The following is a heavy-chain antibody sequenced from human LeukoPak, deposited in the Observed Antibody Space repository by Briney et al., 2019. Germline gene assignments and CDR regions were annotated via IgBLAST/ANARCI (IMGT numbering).Heavy chain of an antibody. CDR1: GYTFTSYG. V-gene: IGHV1-18*01. CDR3: ARESIWAGSSWSYVDY. Sequence: ASVKVSCKASGYTFTSYGISWVRQAPGQGLEWMGWITPYNGNTNYAQKLQGRVTLTTDTSTSTAYMELRSLRSDDTAVYYCARESIWAGSSWSYVDYWGQGTLVTVSS. CDR2: ITPYNGNT. J-gene: IGHJ4*02. D-gene: IGHD6-13*01.